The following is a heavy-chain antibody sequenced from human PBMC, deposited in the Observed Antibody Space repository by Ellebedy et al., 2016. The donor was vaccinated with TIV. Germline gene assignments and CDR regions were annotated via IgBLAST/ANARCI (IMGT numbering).Heavy chain of an antibody. Sequence: GGSLRLXCAASGFTFDDYAMHWVRHAPGKGLEWVSGISWRGHYIGYADSVRGRFTISRGNAKNSLYLQMNSLRIEDTAVYYCTKDLLRGIWGGSGRDYWGQGTLVTVSS. J-gene: IGHJ4*02. CDR1: GFTFDDYA. V-gene: IGHV3-9*01. CDR2: ISWRGHYI. D-gene: IGHD7-27*01. CDR3: TKDLLRGIWGGSGRDY.